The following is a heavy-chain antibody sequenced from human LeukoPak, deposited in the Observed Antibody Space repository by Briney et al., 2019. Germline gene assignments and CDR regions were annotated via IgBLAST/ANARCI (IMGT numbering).Heavy chain of an antibody. CDR1: GGTFSSYA. J-gene: IGHJ5*02. V-gene: IGHV1-69*05. CDR3: ASDCSGGSCYEPYWFDP. D-gene: IGHD2-15*01. CDR2: IIPIFGTA. Sequence: AASVKVSCKASGGTFSSYAISWVRQAPGQGLEWMGRIIPIFGTANYAQKFQGRVTITTDESTSTAYMELSSLRSEDTAVYYCASDCSGGSCYEPYWFDPWGQGTLVTVSS.